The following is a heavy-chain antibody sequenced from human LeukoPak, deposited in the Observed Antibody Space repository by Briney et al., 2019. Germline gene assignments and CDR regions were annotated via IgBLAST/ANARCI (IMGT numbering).Heavy chain of an antibody. CDR3: ARDDVAVTGALDF. D-gene: IGHD6-19*01. V-gene: IGHV3-33*08. J-gene: IGHJ4*02. Sequence: GRSLRLSCAASGFTFSSFGMHWVRQAPGKGLEWVAVIWYDGSNKYYADSVKGRFTISRDNSKNTLYLQMNSLRAEDTAVYYCARDDVAVTGALDFWGQGTLVTVSS. CDR2: IWYDGSNK. CDR1: GFTFSSFG.